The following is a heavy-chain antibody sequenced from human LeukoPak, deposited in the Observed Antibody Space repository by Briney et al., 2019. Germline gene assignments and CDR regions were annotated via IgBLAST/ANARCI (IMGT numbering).Heavy chain of an antibody. V-gene: IGHV3-30*03. D-gene: IGHD2-2*01. CDR2: ISYGGSNK. CDR3: AREVDAFDI. CDR1: GFTFSSYG. Sequence: GGSLRLSCAASGFTFSSYGMHWVRQAPGKGLEWVAVISYGGSNKYYADSVKGRFTISRDNSKNTLYLQMNSLRAEDTAVYYCAREVDAFDIWGQGTMVTVSS. J-gene: IGHJ3*02.